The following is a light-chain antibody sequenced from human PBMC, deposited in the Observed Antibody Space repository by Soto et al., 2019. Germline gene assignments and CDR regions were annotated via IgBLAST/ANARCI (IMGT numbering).Light chain of an antibody. CDR1: SSDVGSYNR. CDR3: SSYTTTRSYV. CDR2: DVS. V-gene: IGLV2-18*02. J-gene: IGLJ1*01. Sequence: QSALTQPASVSGSPGQSITISCTGTSSDVGSYNRVSWYQQPPGTAPKLMIYDVSNRPSGVPDRFSGSKSGNTASLTISGLQAEDEADYYCSSYTTTRSYVFGTGTKVTVL.